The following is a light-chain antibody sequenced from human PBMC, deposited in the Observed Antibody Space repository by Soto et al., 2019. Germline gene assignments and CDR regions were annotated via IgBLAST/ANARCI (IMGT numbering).Light chain of an antibody. Sequence: QSALTQPASVSGSPGQSITISCTGTSSDVGGYNYVSWYQQHPGKAPKLMIYEVSNRLSGVSNRFSGSKSGNTASLTISGLQAEDEADYYCSSYTSSSTVFGGGTQLTVL. CDR3: SSYTSSSTV. J-gene: IGLJ7*01. V-gene: IGLV2-14*01. CDR1: SSDVGGYNY. CDR2: EVS.